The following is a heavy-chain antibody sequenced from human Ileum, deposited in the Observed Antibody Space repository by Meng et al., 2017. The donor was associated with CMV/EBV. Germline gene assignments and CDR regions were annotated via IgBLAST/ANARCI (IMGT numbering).Heavy chain of an antibody. V-gene: IGHV4-39*07. Sequence: SETLSLTCSVSGGSINTNYYWGWIRQPPGKGLEWIGSVYYSGSAYYNPSLQSRVTISVDTSKNQFSLNLRSVTAADTAVYYCARSEETVFEVLHYWGQGTLVTVSS. J-gene: IGHJ4*02. CDR1: GGSINTNYY. CDR3: ARSEETVFEVLHY. D-gene: IGHD3-3*01. CDR2: VYYSGSA.